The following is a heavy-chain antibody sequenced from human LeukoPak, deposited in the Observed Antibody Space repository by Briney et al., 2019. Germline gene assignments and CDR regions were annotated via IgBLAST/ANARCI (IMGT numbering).Heavy chain of an antibody. CDR1: GFTFSSYA. V-gene: IGHV3-30-3*01. J-gene: IGHJ4*02. CDR3: ARGYCSSTSCRRGIFDY. Sequence: GRSLRLSCAASGFTFSSYAMHWVRQAPGKGLEWVAVISYDGSNKYYADSVKGRFTISRDNSKNTLYLQMNSLRAEDTAVYYCARGYCSSTSCRRGIFDYWGQGTLVTVSS. D-gene: IGHD2-2*01. CDR2: ISYDGSNK.